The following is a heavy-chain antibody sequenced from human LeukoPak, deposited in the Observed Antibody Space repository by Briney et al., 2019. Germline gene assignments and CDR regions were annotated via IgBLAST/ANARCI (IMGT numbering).Heavy chain of an antibody. CDR2: VDPEDGET. Sequence: GASVKVSCKASGYTFTDYYMHWVQQAPGKGLEWMGRVDPEDGETIYAEKFQGRVTITADTSTDTAYMELSSLRSEDTAVYYCATDPVGKGDYVIDYWGQGTLVTVSS. V-gene: IGHV1-69-2*01. D-gene: IGHD4-17*01. CDR3: ATDPVGKGDYVIDY. J-gene: IGHJ4*02. CDR1: GYTFTDYY.